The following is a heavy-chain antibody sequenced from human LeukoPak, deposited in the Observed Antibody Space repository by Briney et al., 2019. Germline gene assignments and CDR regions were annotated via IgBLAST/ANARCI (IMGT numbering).Heavy chain of an antibody. Sequence: SETLSLTYTVSGGSISSSSYYWGWIRQPPGKGLEWIGSIYYSGSTYYNPSLKSRVTISVDTSKNQFSLKLSSVTAADTAVYYCARPYSGSYYPFVDWGQGTLVTVSS. CDR1: GGSISSSSYY. CDR3: ARPYSGSYYPFVD. V-gene: IGHV4-39*01. J-gene: IGHJ4*02. D-gene: IGHD1-26*01. CDR2: IYYSGST.